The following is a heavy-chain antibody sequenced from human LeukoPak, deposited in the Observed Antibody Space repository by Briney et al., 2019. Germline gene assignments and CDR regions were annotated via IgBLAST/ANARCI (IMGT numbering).Heavy chain of an antibody. CDR2: ISWNSGSI. D-gene: IGHD2-15*01. CDR3: AKDIRGDIVERGEFDY. J-gene: IGHJ4*02. CDR1: GFTFDDYA. V-gene: IGHV3-9*03. Sequence: GGSLRLSCAASGFTFDDYAMHWVRQAPGKGLEWASGISWNSGSIGYADSVKGRFTISRDNAKNSLYLQMNSLRAEDMALYYCAKDIRGDIVERGEFDYWGQGTLVTVSS.